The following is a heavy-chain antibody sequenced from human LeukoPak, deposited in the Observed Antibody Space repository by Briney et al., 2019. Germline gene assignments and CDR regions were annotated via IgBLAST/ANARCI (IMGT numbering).Heavy chain of an antibody. V-gene: IGHV4-61*02. CDR1: GASINSGNYY. Sequence: SETLSLNCTVSGASINSGNYYWTWVRQHAGKGLEWIGRIFTSGTTNYNPSLKSRVTISVDTSKTQFSLKLNSVTAADTAVYYCARVGGINNWFDPWGQGTLVTVSS. CDR2: IFTSGTT. J-gene: IGHJ5*02. D-gene: IGHD3-16*01. CDR3: ARVGGINNWFDP.